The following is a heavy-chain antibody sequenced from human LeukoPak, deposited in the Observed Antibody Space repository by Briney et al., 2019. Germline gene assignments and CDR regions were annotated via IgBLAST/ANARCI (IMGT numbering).Heavy chain of an antibody. CDR1: GFTFSSYG. V-gene: IGHV3-30*02. D-gene: IGHD3-10*01. CDR2: IRLDGTNK. CDR3: AKDKAVTMVRGVIPDAFDI. J-gene: IGHJ3*02. Sequence: GGSLRLSCAASGFTFSSYGMHWVRQAPGKGLEWVAFIRLDGTNKDYADSVKGRFTISRDNSKNTLYLQMNSLRAEDTAVYYCAKDKAVTMVRGVIPDAFDIWGQGTLVTVSS.